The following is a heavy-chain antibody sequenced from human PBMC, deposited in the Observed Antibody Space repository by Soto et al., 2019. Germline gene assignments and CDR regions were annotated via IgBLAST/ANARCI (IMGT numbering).Heavy chain of an antibody. V-gene: IGHV3-11*05. J-gene: IGHJ4*02. CDR3: ARVLSGTRSFDY. D-gene: IGHD5-12*01. CDR2: ISSRSNYT. CDR1: GFTFSAYY. Sequence: PGGSLRLSSAASGFTFSAYYMTWLRQAPGKGLEWLSYISSRSNYTDYADSVKGRFTTSRDNAKNALLLQMNSLRADDTAVYYCARVLSGTRSFDYWGQGTLVTVSS.